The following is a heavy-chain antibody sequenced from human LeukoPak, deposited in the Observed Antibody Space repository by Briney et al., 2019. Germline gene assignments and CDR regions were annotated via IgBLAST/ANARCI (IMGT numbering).Heavy chain of an antibody. J-gene: IGHJ4*02. CDR1: GGLFSGYY. V-gene: IGHV4-34*01. Sequence: PSETLSLTRAVYGGLFSGYYWTWVRLPPGKGLEWLGEINQGGTTNSNPSLRSRVTILIDTSRNQFTLRLSSVAAADTAVYYCARGRLFSGYRGNVGHEDFDYWGQGTLVTVSS. CDR3: ARGRLFSGYRGNVGHEDFDY. CDR2: INQGGTT. D-gene: IGHD5-12*01.